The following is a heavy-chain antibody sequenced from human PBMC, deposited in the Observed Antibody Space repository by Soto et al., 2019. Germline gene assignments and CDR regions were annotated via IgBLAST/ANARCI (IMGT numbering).Heavy chain of an antibody. J-gene: IGHJ4*02. D-gene: IGHD2-15*01. Sequence: EVQLLESGGGLVQPGGCLRLSCAASGFNFSSYAMSWVRQASGKGLEWVSAISGSGGGTFYTDSVKGRFTISRDNSKNTLYLQMNSLRAEDTAIYYCAKFWSEVVVAATNYWGQGILVTVSS. CDR3: AKFWSEVVVAATNY. CDR2: ISGSGGGT. CDR1: GFNFSSYA. V-gene: IGHV3-23*01.